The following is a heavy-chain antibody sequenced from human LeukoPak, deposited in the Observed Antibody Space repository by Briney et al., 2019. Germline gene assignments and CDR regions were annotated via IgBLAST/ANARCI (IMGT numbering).Heavy chain of an antibody. V-gene: IGHV1-69*13. CDR1: GGTFSSYA. D-gene: IGHD3-3*01. CDR3: ARVGDFWSGYYRPFDY. J-gene: IGHJ4*02. Sequence: SVKVSCKASGGTFSSYAISWVRQAPGQGLEWMGGIIPIFGTANYTQKFQGRVTITADESTSTAYMELSSLRSEDTAVYYCARVGDFWSGYYRPFDYWGQGTLVTVSS. CDR2: IIPIFGTA.